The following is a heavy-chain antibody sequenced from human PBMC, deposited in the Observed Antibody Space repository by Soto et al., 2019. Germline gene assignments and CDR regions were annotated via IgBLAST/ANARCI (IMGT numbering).Heavy chain of an antibody. V-gene: IGHV3-23*01. J-gene: IGHJ4*02. CDR2: ISGSGGST. Sequence: GGSLRLSCAASGFTFSSHAMSWVRQAPGKGLEWVSAISGSGGSTYYADSVKGRFTISRDNSKNTLYLQMNSLRAEDTAVYYCAKGSIAALGVYFDDWGQGTLVTVSS. D-gene: IGHD6-6*01. CDR3: AKGSIAALGVYFDD. CDR1: GFTFSSHA.